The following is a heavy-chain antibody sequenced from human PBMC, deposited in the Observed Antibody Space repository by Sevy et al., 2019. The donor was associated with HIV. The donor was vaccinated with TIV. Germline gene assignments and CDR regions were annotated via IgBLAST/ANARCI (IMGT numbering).Heavy chain of an antibody. V-gene: IGHV3-7*01. CDR3: ARVKSDYYDSSGYFDI. CDR2: IKQDGSER. J-gene: IGHJ3*02. Sequence: GGSLRLSCAASGFTFSSYWMSWVRQAPGKGLEWVANIKQDGSERYYVDSVKGQFTISRDNAKNSLYLQMNSLRAEDTAVYYCARVKSDYYDSSGYFDIWGQGTMVTVSS. D-gene: IGHD3-22*01. CDR1: GFTFSSYW.